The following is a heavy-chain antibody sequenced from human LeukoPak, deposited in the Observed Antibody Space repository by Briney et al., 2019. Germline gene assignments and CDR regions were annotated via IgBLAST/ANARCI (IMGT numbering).Heavy chain of an antibody. V-gene: IGHV3-33*06. CDR1: GFTFSRYG. D-gene: IGHD1-26*01. CDR2: IWHDGSNK. Sequence: PGRSLRLSCAAGGFTFSRYGMHWVRQAPGKGLEWVAVIWHDGSNKYYADSVKGRFTISRDNSKNTLYLQMNSLSAEDTAVYYCAKEWGYEWELLSFAFDIWGQGTMVTVSS. CDR3: AKEWGYEWELLSFAFDI. J-gene: IGHJ3*02.